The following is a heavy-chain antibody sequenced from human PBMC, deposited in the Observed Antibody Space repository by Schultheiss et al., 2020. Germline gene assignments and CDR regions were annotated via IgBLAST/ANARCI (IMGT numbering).Heavy chain of an antibody. CDR3: ARDRVVYGDYPKNYYYYGMDV. CDR2: IYYSGST. V-gene: IGHV4-61*08. Sequence: SETLSLTCTVSGGSISSGGYYCSWIRQTPGRGLEWIGYIYYSGSTNYNPSLKSRVTISVDTSKNQFSLKLSSVTAADTAVYYCARDRVVYGDYPKNYYYYGMDVWGQGTTVTVS. CDR1: GGSISSGGYY. D-gene: IGHD4-17*01. J-gene: IGHJ6*02.